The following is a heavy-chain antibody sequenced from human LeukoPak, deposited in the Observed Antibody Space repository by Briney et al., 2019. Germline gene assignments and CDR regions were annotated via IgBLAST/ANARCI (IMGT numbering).Heavy chain of an antibody. Sequence: GGSLRLSCAASGFTFSNYAMHWVRQATGKGLEWVSAIGTAGDTFYPGSVKGRFTISRDTSKNTLYLQMNNLRTEDTAVYYCAKDGGTVCHVINYSFDSWGQGTLVTVSS. J-gene: IGHJ4*02. CDR3: AKDGGTVCHVINYSFDS. D-gene: IGHD3-10*01. CDR1: GFTFSNYA. CDR2: IGTAGDT. V-gene: IGHV3-13*01.